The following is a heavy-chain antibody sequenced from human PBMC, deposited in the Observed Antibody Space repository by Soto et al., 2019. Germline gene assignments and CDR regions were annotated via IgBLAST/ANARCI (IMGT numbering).Heavy chain of an antibody. CDR1: GGSISSSSYY. CDR3: AREHHDSSKFDY. CDR2: IYYSGST. J-gene: IGHJ4*02. Sequence: PSETLSLTCTVSGGSISSSSYYWGWIRQPPGKGLEWIGYIYYSGSTYYNPSLKSRVTISVDTSKNQFSLKLSSVTAADTAVYYCAREHHDSSKFDYWGQGTLVTAPQ. D-gene: IGHD3-22*01. V-gene: IGHV4-30-4*08.